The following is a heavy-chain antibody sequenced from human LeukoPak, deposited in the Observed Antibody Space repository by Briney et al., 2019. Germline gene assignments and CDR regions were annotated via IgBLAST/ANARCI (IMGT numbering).Heavy chain of an antibody. V-gene: IGHV1-69*05. CDR3: ARDSNYDFWSGYYTSPLDY. CDR2: IIPIFGTA. D-gene: IGHD3-3*01. J-gene: IGHJ4*02. CDR1: GGTFSSYA. Sequence: GASVKVSCKASGGTFSSYAISWVRQAPGQGLEWMGGIIPIFGTANYAQKFQGRVTITTDESTSTAYMELSSLRSEDTAVYYCARDSNYDFWSGYYTSPLDYWGQGTLVTVSS.